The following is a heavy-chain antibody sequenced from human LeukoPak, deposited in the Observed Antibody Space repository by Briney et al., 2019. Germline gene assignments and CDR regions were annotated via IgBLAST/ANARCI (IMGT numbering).Heavy chain of an antibody. J-gene: IGHJ6*03. Sequence: GASVKVSCKASGGTFSSYAISWVRQAPGQGREWMGGIIPIFGTANYAQKFQGRVTITTDESTSTAYMELSSLRSEDTAVYYCARGTIFGVVLPPMRFYYYMDVWGRGTTVTVSS. D-gene: IGHD3-3*01. CDR3: ARGTIFGVVLPPMRFYYYMDV. V-gene: IGHV1-69*05. CDR1: GGTFSSYA. CDR2: IIPIFGTA.